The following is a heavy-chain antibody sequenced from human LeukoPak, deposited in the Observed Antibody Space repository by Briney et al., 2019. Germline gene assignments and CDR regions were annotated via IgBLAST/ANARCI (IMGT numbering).Heavy chain of an antibody. CDR3: AAGRPRNATRLDDGYDF. J-gene: IGHJ3*01. CDR1: GGSITTYD. V-gene: IGHV4-4*07. D-gene: IGHD1-1*01. CDR2: ISTSGRT. Sequence: SETLSLTCTVSGGSITTYDWSWIRQPAGKGLEWIGRISTSGRTNYNPSLKSRLTMSADTSKNQFSLILNSVTAADTAVYYCAAGRPRNATRLDDGYDFWGQGTMVTVSS.